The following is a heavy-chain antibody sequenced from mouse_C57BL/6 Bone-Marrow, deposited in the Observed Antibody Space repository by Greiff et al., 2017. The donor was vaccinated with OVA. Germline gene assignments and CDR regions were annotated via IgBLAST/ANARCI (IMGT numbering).Heavy chain of an antibody. CDR2: IDPENGDT. D-gene: IGHD1-3*01. CDR1: GFNIKDDY. J-gene: IGHJ2*01. Sequence: EVKLVESGAELVRPGASVKLSCTASGFNIKDDYMHWVKQRPEQGLEWIGWIDPENGDTEYASKFQGKATITADTSSNTAYLQLSSLTSEDTAVYYCTTEELHWGQGTTLTVSS. CDR3: TTEELH. V-gene: IGHV14-4*01.